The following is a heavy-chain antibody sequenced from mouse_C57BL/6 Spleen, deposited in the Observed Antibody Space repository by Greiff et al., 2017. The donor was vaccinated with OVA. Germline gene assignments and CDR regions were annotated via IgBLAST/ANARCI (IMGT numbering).Heavy chain of an antibody. CDR2: INPNNGGT. Sequence: EVKLQESGPELVKPGASVKISCKASGYTFTDYYMNWVKQSHGKSLEWIGDINPNNGGTSYNQKFKGKATLTVDKSSSTAYMELRSLTSEDSAVYYCARTDYSNPFDYWGQGTTLTVSS. CDR1: GYTFTDYY. J-gene: IGHJ2*01. D-gene: IGHD2-5*01. V-gene: IGHV1-26*01. CDR3: ARTDYSNPFDY.